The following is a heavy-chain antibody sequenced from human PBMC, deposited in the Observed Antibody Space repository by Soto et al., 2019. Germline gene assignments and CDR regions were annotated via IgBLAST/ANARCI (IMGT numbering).Heavy chain of an antibody. D-gene: IGHD3-9*01. J-gene: IGHJ4*02. Sequence: PSETLSLTCTVSGGSISSYYWSWIRQPPGKGLEWIGYIYYSVSTNYNPSLKSRVTISVDTSKNQFSLKLSSVTAADTAVYYCARGGGIRYFDRSPEKTIEYWAQGKKVTVSA. CDR1: GGSISSYY. V-gene: IGHV4-59*01. CDR2: IYYSVST. CDR3: ARGGGIRYFDRSPEKTIEY.